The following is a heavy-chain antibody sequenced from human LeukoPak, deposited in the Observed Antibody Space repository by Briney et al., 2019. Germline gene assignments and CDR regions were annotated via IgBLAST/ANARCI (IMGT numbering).Heavy chain of an antibody. D-gene: IGHD3-10*01. Sequence: PGGSLRLSCAASGFTFSTYAMSWVRQAPGKGLEWVSGISGRGTITYDADSVKGRFTISRDNSKNTLYLQKSSLRADDTAVYYCAKAGSENNYMWYYFDYWGQGTLVTVSS. J-gene: IGHJ4*02. V-gene: IGHV3-23*01. CDR1: GFTFSTYA. CDR3: AKAGSENNYMWYYFDY. CDR2: ISGRGTIT.